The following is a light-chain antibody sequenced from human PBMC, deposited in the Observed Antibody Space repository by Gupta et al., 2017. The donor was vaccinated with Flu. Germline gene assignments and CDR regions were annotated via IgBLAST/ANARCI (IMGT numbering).Light chain of an antibody. Sequence: SFELTQPSSLSAPPGQTARITCSGDALPKQYAYWYHQKPGQAPVLVIYKDTERPSGIPERFSGSGSGTTVTLTISGVQAEDEADYYCQSADSSGNVVFGGGTKLTVL. V-gene: IGLV3-25*02. CDR1: ALPKQY. CDR3: QSADSSGNVV. J-gene: IGLJ2*01. CDR2: KDT.